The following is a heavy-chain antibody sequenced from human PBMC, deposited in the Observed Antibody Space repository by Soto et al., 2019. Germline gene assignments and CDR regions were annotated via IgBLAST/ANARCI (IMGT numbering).Heavy chain of an antibody. Sequence: EAQLVESGGGLVKPGGSLRLSCAASGFTFSSYSMNWVRQAPGKGLEWVSSVSSSSSYIYYADSVKGRFTISRDNAKNSLYLPMNSLTAEDTAVYYCAGPYYDVWSGYYNYWGQGTLVTVSS. CDR1: GFTFSSYS. CDR3: AGPYYDVWSGYYNY. D-gene: IGHD3-3*01. CDR2: VSSSSSYI. J-gene: IGHJ4*02. V-gene: IGHV3-21*01.